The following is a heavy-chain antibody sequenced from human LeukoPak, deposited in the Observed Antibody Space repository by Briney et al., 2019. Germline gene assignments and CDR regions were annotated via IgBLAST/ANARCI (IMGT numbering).Heavy chain of an antibody. CDR2: IYYSGST. D-gene: IGHD3-16*01. CDR3: ARVVATGGNWFDP. J-gene: IGHJ5*02. CDR1: GGSFSGYY. V-gene: IGHV4-34*01. Sequence: SETLSLTCAVYGGSFSGYYWSWIRQPPGKGLEWIGSIYYSGSTYYNPSLKSRVTISVDTSKNQFSLKLSSVTAADTAVYYCARVVATGGNWFDPWGQGTLVTVSS.